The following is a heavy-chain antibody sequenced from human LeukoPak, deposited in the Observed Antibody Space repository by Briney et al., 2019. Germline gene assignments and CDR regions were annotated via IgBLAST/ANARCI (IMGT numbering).Heavy chain of an antibody. CDR2: INPNSGGT. CDR3: ARDVGVGASDY. D-gene: IGHD1-26*01. V-gene: IGHV1-2*02. CDR1: GYTFTGYY. J-gene: IGHJ4*02. Sequence: ASVKVSCKASGYTFTGYYMHWVRQAPGQGLEWMGWINPNSGGTNYAQKFQSRVTMTRGTSISTAYMELSRLRSDDTAVYYCARDVGVGASDYWGQGTLVTVSS.